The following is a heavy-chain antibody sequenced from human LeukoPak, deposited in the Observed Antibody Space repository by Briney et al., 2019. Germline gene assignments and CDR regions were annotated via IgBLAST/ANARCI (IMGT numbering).Heavy chain of an antibody. CDR2: SNAGRDT. CDR1: RGSFNNYV. CDR3: ARRDYFYGSGGAPFDH. V-gene: IGHV4-34*01. J-gene: IGHJ4*02. D-gene: IGHD3-10*01. Sequence: PSETLSLSCAVSRGSFNNYVWTWIRQSPGKGLEWIGESNAGRDTNINPSPTGRVTISVDTSKNQVSLKLTSVTAADTGVYFCARRDYFYGSGGAPFDHWGQGTRVTVSS.